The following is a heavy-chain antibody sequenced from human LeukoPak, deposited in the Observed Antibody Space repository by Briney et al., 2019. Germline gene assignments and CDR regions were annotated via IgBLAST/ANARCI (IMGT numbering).Heavy chain of an antibody. Sequence: PSETLSLTCTVSGGSISGSSYHWGWIRQPPGKGLEWIGSINYSWHTYYNPSLESRVTMSVDSSKNQFSLKVTSVTAADTALYYCAPTYSYTRGGYDYWGPGTLVTVSS. V-gene: IGHV4-39*01. CDR2: INYSWHT. J-gene: IGHJ4*02. CDR3: APTYSYTRGGYDY. CDR1: GGSISGSSYH. D-gene: IGHD5-18*01.